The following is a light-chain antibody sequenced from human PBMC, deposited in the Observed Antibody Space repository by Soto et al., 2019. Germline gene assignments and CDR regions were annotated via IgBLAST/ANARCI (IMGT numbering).Light chain of an antibody. Sequence: EIVLTQSPDTLSLSPGERATLSCRASQSVTSNYLAWYQQKPGQAPRLLIFGASIRDTGIPGRFSGSGSGTDFTLTISRLEPEDSAVYHCQQYGSLPYTFGQGTKLDIK. V-gene: IGKV3-20*01. CDR1: QSVTSNY. CDR3: QQYGSLPYT. CDR2: GAS. J-gene: IGKJ2*01.